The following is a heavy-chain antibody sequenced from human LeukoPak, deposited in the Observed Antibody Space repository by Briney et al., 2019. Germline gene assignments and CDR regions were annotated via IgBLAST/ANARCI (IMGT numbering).Heavy chain of an antibody. CDR3: ATGEMATSYFDY. V-gene: IGHV1-18*01. CDR2: ISAYNGNT. J-gene: IGHJ4*02. D-gene: IGHD5-24*01. CDR1: GYTFTSYG. Sequence: ASVKVSCKASGYTFTSYGISWVRQAPGQGLEWMGWISAYNGNTKYAQKLQGRVTMTTDTSTSTAYMELRSLRSDDTAVYYCATGEMATSYFDYWGQGTLVTVSS.